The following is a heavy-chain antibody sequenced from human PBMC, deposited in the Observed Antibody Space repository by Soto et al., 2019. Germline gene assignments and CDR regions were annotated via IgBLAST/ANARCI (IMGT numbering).Heavy chain of an antibody. Sequence: GESLKISCKASGYSFSSYWIGWVRQMPGKGLEWMGIIDPRDSETRYSPPFQGQVTISVDKFINTAYLQWSSLKASDTAMYYCATASTNYYYYYGMDAWGQGTTVTVSS. CDR3: ATASTNYYYYYGMDA. CDR1: GYSFSSYW. J-gene: IGHJ6*02. CDR2: IDPRDSET. V-gene: IGHV5-51*01.